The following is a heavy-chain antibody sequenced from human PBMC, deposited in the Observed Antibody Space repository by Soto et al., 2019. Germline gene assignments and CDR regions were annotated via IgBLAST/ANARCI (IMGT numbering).Heavy chain of an antibody. Sequence: QVQLVESGGGVVQPGGSLRLSCAASEFTFSRHGMHWVRQAPGKGLQWVGVIWSDGSNERYADSVKGRFTISRDNSKNTLYLQMNSLRAEDTAVYYCAIERTFRENNHNYMDVWGTGITVTVSS. V-gene: IGHV3-33*01. J-gene: IGHJ6*03. CDR2: IWSDGSNE. CDR1: EFTFSRHG. CDR3: AIERTFRENNHNYMDV. D-gene: IGHD1-1*01.